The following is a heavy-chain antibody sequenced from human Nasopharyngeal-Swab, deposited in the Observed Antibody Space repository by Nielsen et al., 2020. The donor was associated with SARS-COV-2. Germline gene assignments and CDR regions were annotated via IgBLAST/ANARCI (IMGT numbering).Heavy chain of an antibody. D-gene: IGHD3-3*01. V-gene: IGHV4-31*03. CDR2: IYYSGRT. J-gene: IGHJ6*03. CDR1: GGSISSGGYY. Sequence: LRLSCTVSGGSISSGGYYWSWIRQHLGKGLEWIGYIYYSGRTYSNPSLKSRVTISVDTSKNQFSLKLSSVTAAETAVYYCARVGRFLEWLLSTNYYYYMDVWGKGTTVTVSS. CDR3: ARVGRFLEWLLSTNYYYYMDV.